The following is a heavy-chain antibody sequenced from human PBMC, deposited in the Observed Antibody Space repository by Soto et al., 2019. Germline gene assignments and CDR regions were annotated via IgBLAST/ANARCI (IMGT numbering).Heavy chain of an antibody. D-gene: IGHD3-3*01. CDR1: GFTFSSYG. V-gene: IGHV3-33*01. J-gene: IGHJ6*02. CDR2: IWYDGSNK. CDR3: ARDTGRLELLSTYYYGMDV. Sequence: GGSLRLSCAASGFTFSSYGMHWVRQAPGKGLEWVAVIWYDGSNKYYADSVKGRFTISRDNSRNTLYLQMNSLRAEDTAVYYCARDTGRLELLSTYYYGMDVWGQGTTVTVSS.